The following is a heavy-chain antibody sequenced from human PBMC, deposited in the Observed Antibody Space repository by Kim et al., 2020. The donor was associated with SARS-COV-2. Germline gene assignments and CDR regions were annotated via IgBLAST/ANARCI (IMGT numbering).Heavy chain of an antibody. Sequence: SVKVSCKASGGTFSSYAISWVRQAPGQGLEWMGGIIPIFGTANYAQKFQGRVTITADESTSTAYMELSSLRSEDTAVYYCARERQVITMIVVAHDAFDIWGQGTMVTVSS. CDR2: IIPIFGTA. V-gene: IGHV1-69*13. J-gene: IGHJ3*02. CDR1: GGTFSSYA. CDR3: ARERQVITMIVVAHDAFDI. D-gene: IGHD3-22*01.